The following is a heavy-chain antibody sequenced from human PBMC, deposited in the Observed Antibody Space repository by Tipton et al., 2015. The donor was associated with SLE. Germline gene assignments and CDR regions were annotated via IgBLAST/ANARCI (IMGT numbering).Heavy chain of an antibody. D-gene: IGHD1-7*01. CDR1: GFTFSDYY. CDR3: ARVLTGTSTFDY. CDR2: IYYTGTTT. V-gene: IGHV4-38-2*01. Sequence: LRLSCAASGFTFSDYYMSWIRQASGKGLEWIGSIYYTGTTTYYNSFLKSRVTMSLDTSKNQFSLKLTSVTAADTAVYYCARVLTGTSTFDYWGQGTLVTVSS. J-gene: IGHJ4*02.